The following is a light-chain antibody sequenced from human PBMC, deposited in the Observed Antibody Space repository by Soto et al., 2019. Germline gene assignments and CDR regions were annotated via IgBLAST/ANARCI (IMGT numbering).Light chain of an antibody. Sequence: EIVLTQSPGTLSLSPGERATLSCRASQRVSSTTLAWYQRRPGQAPRFLIYGASIRATGIPDRFSCSGSGTDFTLTISRLEPEDFAVYYCQHYGSSPFTFGPGTKVDIK. CDR3: QHYGSSPFT. CDR2: GAS. CDR1: QRVSSTT. J-gene: IGKJ3*01. V-gene: IGKV3-20*01.